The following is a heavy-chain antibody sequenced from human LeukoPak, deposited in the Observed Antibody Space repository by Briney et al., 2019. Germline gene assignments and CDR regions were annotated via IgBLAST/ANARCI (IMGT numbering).Heavy chain of an antibody. V-gene: IGHV3-9*01. CDR2: ISWNGGSI. CDR1: GFTFDNYA. CDR3: AKDIHSSSWLSAGDY. J-gene: IGHJ4*02. D-gene: IGHD6-13*01. Sequence: GRSLRLSCAASGFTFDNYAMHWVRQAPGKGLEWVSGISWNGGSIGYADSVKGRFTISRDNAKNSLYLQMNSLRAEDTALYYCAKDIHSSSWLSAGDYWGQGTLVTVSS.